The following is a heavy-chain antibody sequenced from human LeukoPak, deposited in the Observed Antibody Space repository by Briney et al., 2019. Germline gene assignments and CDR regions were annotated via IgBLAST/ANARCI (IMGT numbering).Heavy chain of an antibody. V-gene: IGHV4-39*01. J-gene: IGHJ4*02. CDR3: ARREYYDFWSGYGGNLP. CDR1: GGSISSSSYY. Sequence: SETLSLTRTVSGGSISSSSYYWGWIRQPPGKGLEWIGSIYYSGSTYYNPSLKSRVTISVDTSKNQFSLKLSSVTAADTAVYYCARREYYDFWSGYGGNLPWGQGTLVTVSS. D-gene: IGHD3-3*01. CDR2: IYYSGST.